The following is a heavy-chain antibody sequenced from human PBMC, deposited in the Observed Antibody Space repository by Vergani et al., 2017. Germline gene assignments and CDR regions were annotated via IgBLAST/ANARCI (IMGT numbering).Heavy chain of an antibody. Sequence: QVQLQESGPGLVKPSETLSLTCTVSGGSISNYYWSWIRQPPGKGLEWIGYISYSGSTSYNPSVKSRVTISVDTSKNQFSLKLSSVTAADTAVYYCARVGDYCSSTSCYAFDIWGQGTMVTVSS. D-gene: IGHD2-2*01. CDR1: GGSISNYY. CDR2: ISYSGST. V-gene: IGHV4-59*12. CDR3: ARVGDYCSSTSCYAFDI. J-gene: IGHJ3*02.